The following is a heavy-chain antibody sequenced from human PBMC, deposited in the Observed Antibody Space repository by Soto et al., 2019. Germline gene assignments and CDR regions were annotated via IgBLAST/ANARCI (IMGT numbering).Heavy chain of an antibody. Sequence: EVQLVESEGGLVQPGRSLRLSCAASGFTFDDYAMHWVRQAPGKGLEWVSGISWNSGSVGYADSVKGRFTISRDNAKNSLYLQMNSLRAEDTALYYCAKDQCSSISCYTAAFDIWGQGTMVTVSS. V-gene: IGHV3-9*01. D-gene: IGHD2-2*02. CDR1: GFTFDDYA. CDR2: ISWNSGSV. J-gene: IGHJ3*02. CDR3: AKDQCSSISCYTAAFDI.